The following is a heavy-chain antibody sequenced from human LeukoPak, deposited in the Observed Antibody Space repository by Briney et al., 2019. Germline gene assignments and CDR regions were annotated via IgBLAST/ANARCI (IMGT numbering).Heavy chain of an antibody. D-gene: IGHD3-22*01. CDR3: ATDRRDYYDSSGYDFY. Sequence: HTGGSLRLSRAASGFTFSSYAMHWVRQAPGKGLEWVAVISYDGSNKYYADSVKGRFTISRDNSKNTLYLQMNSLRAEDTAVYYCATDRRDYYDSSGYDFYWGQGTLVTVSS. J-gene: IGHJ4*02. CDR2: ISYDGSNK. CDR1: GFTFSSYA. V-gene: IGHV3-30*04.